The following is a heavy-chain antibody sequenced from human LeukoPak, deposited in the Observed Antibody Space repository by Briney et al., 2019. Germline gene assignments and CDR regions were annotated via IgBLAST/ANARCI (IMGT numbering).Heavy chain of an antibody. D-gene: IGHD6-13*01. V-gene: IGHV3-21*01. CDR3: ARGYSSSWYYFDY. Sequence: GRSLRLSCAASGFTFSSYGMHWVRQAPGKGLEWVSSISSSSSYIYYADSVKGRFTISRDNAKNSLYLQMNSLRAEDTAVYYCARGYSSSWYYFDYWGQGTLVTVSS. CDR2: ISSSSSYI. J-gene: IGHJ4*02. CDR1: GFTFSSYG.